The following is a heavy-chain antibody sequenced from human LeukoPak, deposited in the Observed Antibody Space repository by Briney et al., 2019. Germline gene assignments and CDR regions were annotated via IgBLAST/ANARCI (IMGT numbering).Heavy chain of an antibody. CDR3: AREVGNYGMDV. CDR2: IYYSGGT. D-gene: IGHD2-15*01. V-gene: IGHV4-30-2*01. J-gene: IGHJ6*02. Sequence: PSETLSLTCAVSGASINSGGYSWSWIRQPPGKGLEWIGYIYYSGGTYYNPSLKSRVTISVDRSKNQISLKLSSVTAADTAMYYCAREVGNYGMDVWGQGTTVTVSS. CDR1: GASINSGGYS.